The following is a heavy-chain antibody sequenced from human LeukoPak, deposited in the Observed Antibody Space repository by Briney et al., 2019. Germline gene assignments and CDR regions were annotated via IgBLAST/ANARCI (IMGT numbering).Heavy chain of an antibody. CDR1: GFTFSGSA. D-gene: IGHD6-19*01. Sequence: PGGSLKLSCAASGFTFSGSAMHWVRQASGKGLEWVGRIRSKANSYATAYAASVKGRFTISRDDSKNTAYRQMNSLKTEDTAVYYCTRLGSSGWYNWFDPWGQGTLVTVSS. V-gene: IGHV3-73*01. CDR3: TRLGSSGWYNWFDP. CDR2: IRSKANSYAT. J-gene: IGHJ5*02.